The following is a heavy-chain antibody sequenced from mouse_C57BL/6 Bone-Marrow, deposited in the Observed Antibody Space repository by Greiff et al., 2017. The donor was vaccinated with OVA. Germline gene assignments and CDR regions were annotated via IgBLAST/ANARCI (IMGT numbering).Heavy chain of an antibody. CDR1: GYSITSGYF. V-gene: IGHV3-6*01. D-gene: IGHD3-3*01. CDR3: AGEGEGVEV. Sequence: EVQLVESGPGLVKPSQSLSLSCSVTGYSITSGYFWYWIRQLPGNKLEWMGFISYDGSNNYNPSLKNRISITRDTSKNQFFLKLNSVTTEDKASDSCAGEGEGVEVWGTGTTVTVSS. CDR2: ISYDGSN. J-gene: IGHJ1*03.